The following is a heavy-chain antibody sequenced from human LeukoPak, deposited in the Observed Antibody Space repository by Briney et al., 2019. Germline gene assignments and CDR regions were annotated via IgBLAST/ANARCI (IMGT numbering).Heavy chain of an antibody. V-gene: IGHV1-2*02. Sequence: GASVKVSCKASGYGFTGYYMHWVRQAPRQGLEWMGWIKPNSGDTNYAQRFHGRVTLTRDTSITTAYMELSRLTSDDTAMYFCARGDYYDSSGFYLVSNWPFDYWGQGTLVTVPS. CDR3: ARGDYYDSSGFYLVSNWPFDY. CDR2: IKPNSGDT. D-gene: IGHD3-22*01. J-gene: IGHJ4*02. CDR1: GYGFTGYY.